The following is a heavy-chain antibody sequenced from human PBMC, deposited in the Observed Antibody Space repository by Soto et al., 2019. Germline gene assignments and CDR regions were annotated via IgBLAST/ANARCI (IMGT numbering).Heavy chain of an antibody. CDR2: IYHSGST. CDR1: GGSISSSNW. CDR3: ARDLDSSSWYVSDSMDV. J-gene: IGHJ6*02. D-gene: IGHD6-13*01. V-gene: IGHV4-4*02. Sequence: QVQLQESGPGLVKPSGTLSLTCAVSGGSISSSNWWSWVRQPPGKGLEWSGEIYHSGSTNYNPSLKIRVTIAVEKSKNQFSLKLSSVTAADTAVYDWARDLDSSSWYVSDSMDVCGEGTTVIVS.